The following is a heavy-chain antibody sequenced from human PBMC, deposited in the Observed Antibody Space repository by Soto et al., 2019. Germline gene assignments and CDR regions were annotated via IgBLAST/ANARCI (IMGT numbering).Heavy chain of an antibody. Sequence: ASVKVSCKASGYTFTSYYIHWVRQAPGQGLEWMGVINPSGGSTSYAQKFQGRVTMTRDTSTSTVYMELSSLRSEDTAVYYCARYNSGQYCFDYWGQGTLVTVSS. J-gene: IGHJ4*02. CDR1: GYTFTSYY. CDR2: INPSGGST. D-gene: IGHD6-19*01. CDR3: ARYNSGQYCFDY. V-gene: IGHV1-46*03.